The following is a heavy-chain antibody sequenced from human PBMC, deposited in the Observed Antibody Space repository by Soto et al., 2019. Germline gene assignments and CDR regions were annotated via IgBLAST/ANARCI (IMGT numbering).Heavy chain of an antibody. J-gene: IGHJ6*02. CDR1: GGSISSYY. CDR2: IHYSGST. Sequence: SETLSLTCTVSGGSISSYYWRWIRQPPGKGLEWIGNIHYSGSTNYNPSLKSRVTISVDTSKNQFSLKLTSVTAADTAVYYWERRPRSRDGCNYPCCYPGLDIWGQGPTATVPS. CDR3: ERRPRSRDGCNYPCCYPGLDI. D-gene: IGHD5-12*01. V-gene: IGHV4-59*01.